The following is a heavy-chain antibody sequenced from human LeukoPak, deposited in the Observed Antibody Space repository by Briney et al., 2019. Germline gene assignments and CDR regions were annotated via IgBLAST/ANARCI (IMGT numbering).Heavy chain of an antibody. CDR1: GFTFSSYA. D-gene: IGHD6-13*01. CDR2: VSGSGGST. CDR3: AHEAAAGTGY. V-gene: IGHV3-23*01. J-gene: IGHJ4*02. Sequence: GGSLRLSCAASGFTFSSYAMSWVRQAPGNRLEWVSAVSGSGGSTYYADSVKGRFTISRDNSKNTLYLQMNSLRAEDTAVYYCAHEAAAGTGYWGQGTLVTVSS.